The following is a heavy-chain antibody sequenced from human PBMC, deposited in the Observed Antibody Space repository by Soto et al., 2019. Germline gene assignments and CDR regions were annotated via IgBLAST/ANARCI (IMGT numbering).Heavy chain of an antibody. Sequence: EVQLVEAGGGLVKPGGSLRLSCAASGFTFSSYSMNWVRQAPGKGLEWVSSISSSSSYIYYADSVKGRFTISRDNAKNSLYLQMNSLRAEDTAVYYCARVRGSGMPKTTRHGFFDYWGQGTLVTVSS. CDR2: ISSSSSYI. V-gene: IGHV3-21*01. CDR3: ARVRGSGMPKTTRHGFFDY. CDR1: GFTFSSYS. J-gene: IGHJ4*02. D-gene: IGHD4-17*01.